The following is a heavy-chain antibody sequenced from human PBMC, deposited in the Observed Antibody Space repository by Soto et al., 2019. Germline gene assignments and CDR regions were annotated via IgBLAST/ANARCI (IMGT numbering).Heavy chain of an antibody. Sequence: SETLSLTCTVSGGSISRGGYYWSWIRQHPGKGLEWIGYIYYSGSTYYNPSLKSRVTISVDTSKNQFSLKLSSVTAADTAVYYCARHNYDSSGTAVDVWGQGTTVTVSS. D-gene: IGHD3-22*01. V-gene: IGHV4-31*03. CDR3: ARHNYDSSGTAVDV. CDR1: GGSISRGGYY. J-gene: IGHJ6*02. CDR2: IYYSGST.